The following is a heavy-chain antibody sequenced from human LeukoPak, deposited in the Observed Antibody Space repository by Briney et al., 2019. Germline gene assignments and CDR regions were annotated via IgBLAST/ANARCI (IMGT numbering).Heavy chain of an antibody. D-gene: IGHD6-13*01. CDR1: GFTVSSNY. CDR3: ARVWYSSSWYFDY. V-gene: IGHV3-53*01. CDR2: IYSGGST. Sequence: GGSLRLSCAASGFTVSSNYMSWVRQAPGKGLEWVSVIYSGGSTYYADSVKGRFTISRDNPKNTLYLQMNSLRAEDTAVYYCARVWYSSSWYFDYWGQGNLVTVSS. J-gene: IGHJ4*02.